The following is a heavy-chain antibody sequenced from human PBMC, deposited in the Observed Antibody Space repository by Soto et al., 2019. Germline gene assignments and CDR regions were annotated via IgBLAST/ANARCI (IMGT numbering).Heavy chain of an antibody. CDR2: IYHSGST. CDR1: GGSISSSNW. J-gene: IGHJ5*02. V-gene: IGHV4-4*02. Sequence: QVQLQESGPGLVKPSGTLSLTCAVSGGSISSSNWWSWVRQPPGKGLEWIGEIYHSGSTKYNPSLESRVTISVDKSKNHFSLTLSSVTAADTAVYYCARVPPRYNWFDPWGQGTLVTVSS. CDR3: ARVPPRYNWFDP.